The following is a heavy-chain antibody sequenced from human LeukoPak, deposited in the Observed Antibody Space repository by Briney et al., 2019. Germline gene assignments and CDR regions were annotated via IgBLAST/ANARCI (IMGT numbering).Heavy chain of an antibody. J-gene: IGHJ4*02. V-gene: IGHV4-39*01. CDR1: GGSISSSSYY. Sequence: PSETLSLTCTVSGGSISSSSYYWGWIRQPPGKGLEWIESIYYSGSTYYNPSLKSRVTISVDTSKNQFSLKLSSVTAADTAVYYCARYCSGGSCQDWGQGTLVTVSS. D-gene: IGHD2-15*01. CDR3: ARYCSGGSCQD. CDR2: IYYSGST.